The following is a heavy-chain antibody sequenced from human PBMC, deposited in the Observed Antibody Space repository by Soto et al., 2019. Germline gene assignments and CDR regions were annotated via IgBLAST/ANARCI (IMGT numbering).Heavy chain of an antibody. CDR3: AKHSSGSYRDYFYY. J-gene: IGHJ4*02. CDR2: ISSSSSDT. D-gene: IGHD6-19*01. V-gene: IGHV3-11*03. Sequence: PGGSLRMSCAAAGFIFSDYYMCWIRQAPGKGLEWLSYISSSSSDTNYVDSVKGRFRSSRDNAKSTLYLQMESLRVEDTAVYYCAKHSSGSYRDYFYYWGQGT. CDR1: GFIFSDYY.